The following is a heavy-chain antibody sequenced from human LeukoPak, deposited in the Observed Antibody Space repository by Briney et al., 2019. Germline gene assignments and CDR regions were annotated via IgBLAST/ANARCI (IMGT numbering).Heavy chain of an antibody. Sequence: SVKVSCKASGYTSTSYDINWVRQATGQGLEWMGWMNPNSGNTGYAQKFQGRVTMTRNTSISTAYMELSSLRSEDTAVYYCAIGRSGYYYAFDIWGQGTMVTVSS. CDR2: MNPNSGNT. CDR3: AIGRSGYYYAFDI. V-gene: IGHV1-8*01. J-gene: IGHJ3*02. D-gene: IGHD3-22*01. CDR1: GYTSTSYD.